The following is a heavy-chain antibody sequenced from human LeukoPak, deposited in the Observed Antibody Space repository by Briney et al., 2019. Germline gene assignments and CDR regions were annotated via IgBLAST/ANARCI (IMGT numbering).Heavy chain of an antibody. J-gene: IGHJ4*02. CDR2: IYTSGST. CDR3: ARDFRDCLDS. V-gene: IGHV4-61*02. Sequence: SETLSLTCTVSGGSISSGYYYWSWIRQPAGKGLDWIGRIYTSGSTNFSPSLKSRVTISVDTSKNQFSLKLSSVTAADTAVYYCARDFRDCLDSWGQGTLVTVSS. CDR1: GGSISSGYYY.